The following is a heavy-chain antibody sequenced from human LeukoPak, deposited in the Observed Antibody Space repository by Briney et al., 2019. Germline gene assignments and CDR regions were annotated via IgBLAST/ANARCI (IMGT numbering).Heavy chain of an antibody. J-gene: IGHJ2*01. D-gene: IGHD6-19*01. V-gene: IGHV3-7*01. CDR3: AKGVRRSGWYGEYFDL. CDR2: IKQDGSEK. CDR1: GFTFSSYW. Sequence: GGSLRLSCAASGFTFSSYWMSWVRQAPGKGLEWVANIKQDGSEKYYVDSVKGRFTISRDNAKNSLYLQMNSLRAEDTAVYYCAKGVRRSGWYGEYFDLWGRGTLVTVSS.